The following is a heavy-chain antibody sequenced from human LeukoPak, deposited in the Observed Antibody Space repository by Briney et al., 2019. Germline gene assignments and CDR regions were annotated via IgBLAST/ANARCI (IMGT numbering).Heavy chain of an antibody. Sequence: PSQTLSLTCAVSGGSISSGGYSWSWIRQPPGKGLEWIGYIYHSGSTYYNPSLKSRVTISVDRSKNQFSLKLSSVTAADTAVYYCARYCGGGSCSPRRFDYWGQGTLVTVSS. CDR3: ARYCGGGSCSPRRFDY. CDR1: GGSISSGGYS. CDR2: IYHSGST. J-gene: IGHJ4*02. V-gene: IGHV4-30-2*01. D-gene: IGHD2-15*01.